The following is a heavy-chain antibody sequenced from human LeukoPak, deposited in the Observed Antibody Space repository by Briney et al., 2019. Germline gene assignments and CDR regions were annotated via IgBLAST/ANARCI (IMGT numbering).Heavy chain of an antibody. Sequence: SVKVSCKASGYTFTGYYMHWVRQAPGQGLEWMGQITPNSGGTNYAQKFQGRVTMNRDTSISTAYMELSRLRSDDTAVYYCARVDTIYQFDYWGQGTLVTVSS. D-gene: IGHD3-3*01. J-gene: IGHJ4*02. V-gene: IGHV1-2*06. CDR1: GYTFTGYY. CDR2: ITPNSGGT. CDR3: ARVDTIYQFDY.